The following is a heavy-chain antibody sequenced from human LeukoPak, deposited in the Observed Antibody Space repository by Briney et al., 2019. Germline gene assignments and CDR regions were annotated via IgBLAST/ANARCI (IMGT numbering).Heavy chain of an antibody. V-gene: IGHV1-18*01. CDR3: AREWVYLLAYCGGDCYRGWFDP. J-gene: IGHJ5*02. Sequence: ASVKVSCKASGYTFTSYGISWVRQAPGQGLEWMGWISAYNGNTNYAQKLQGRVTMTTDTSTSTAYMELRSLRSDDTAVYYCAREWVYLLAYCGGDCYRGWFDPWGQGTLVTVSS. D-gene: IGHD2-21*02. CDR1: GYTFTSYG. CDR2: ISAYNGNT.